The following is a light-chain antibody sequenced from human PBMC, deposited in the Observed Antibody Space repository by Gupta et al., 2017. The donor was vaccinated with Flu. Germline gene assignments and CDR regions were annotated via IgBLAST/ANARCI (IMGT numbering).Light chain of an antibody. Sequence: QSALTQPASVSASPGQSITISCAGSTSDIGSYKLVSWYQQSPGKAPKLIIYEATKRPSGVSDRFSGSKSGNTASLTISGLQPEDEAHYYCSAYARGVTWVFGGGTKVTVL. CDR3: SAYARGVTWV. CDR2: EAT. CDR1: TSDIGSYKL. V-gene: IGLV2-23*01. J-gene: IGLJ3*02.